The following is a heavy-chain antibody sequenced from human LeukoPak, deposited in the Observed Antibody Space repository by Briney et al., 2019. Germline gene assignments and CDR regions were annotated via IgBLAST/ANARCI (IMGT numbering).Heavy chain of an antibody. J-gene: IGHJ6*03. CDR3: ARAEDYDFWSDLEGHMDV. CDR1: GFTFSSYA. Sequence: PGGSLRLSCAASGFTFSSYAMSWVRQAPGKGLEWVSAISGSGGSTYYADSVKGRFTISRDNAKNSLYLQMNSLRAEDTAVYYCARAEDYDFWSDLEGHMDVWGKGTTVTVSS. V-gene: IGHV3-23*01. CDR2: ISGSGGST. D-gene: IGHD3-3*01.